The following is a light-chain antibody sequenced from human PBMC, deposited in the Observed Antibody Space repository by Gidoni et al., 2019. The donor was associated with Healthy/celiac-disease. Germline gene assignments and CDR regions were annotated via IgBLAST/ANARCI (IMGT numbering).Light chain of an antibody. J-gene: IGKJ1*01. Sequence: DIQMTQAPYSLSASVGDRVNITCRASQSISSYLNWYQQKPGKAPKLLIYAAYSLQSGVPSRFSGSGSGTDFTLTISSLQPEDFATYYFQQSYSTLWTFGQGTKVEIK. CDR2: AAY. CDR3: QQSYSTLWT. V-gene: IGKV1-39*01. CDR1: QSISSY.